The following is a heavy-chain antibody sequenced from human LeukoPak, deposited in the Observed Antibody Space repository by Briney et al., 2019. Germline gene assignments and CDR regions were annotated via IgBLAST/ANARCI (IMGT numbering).Heavy chain of an antibody. CDR1: GGFFSGYY. CDR2: INHSGST. Sequence: SETLSLTCAVYGGFFSGYYWSWIRQPPGKGLEWIGEINHSGSTNYNPSLKSRVTISVDTSKNQFSLKLSSVTAADTAVYYCARLSSSSQWGQGTLVIVSS. CDR3: ARLSSSSQ. V-gene: IGHV4-34*01. D-gene: IGHD6-13*01. J-gene: IGHJ4*02.